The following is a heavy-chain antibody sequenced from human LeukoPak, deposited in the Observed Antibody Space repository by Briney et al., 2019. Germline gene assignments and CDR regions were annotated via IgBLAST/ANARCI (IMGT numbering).Heavy chain of an antibody. CDR3: TRLLPSSHLFFDS. D-gene: IGHD6-6*01. J-gene: IGHJ4*02. CDR2: IYGGGDT. CDR1: GFTVSNDY. Sequence: GGSLRLSCAVSGFTVSNDYMSWVRQAPGKGLEWVSVIYGGGDTYYADSVRGRFTISRDNFENTLFLQMDSLRAEDTAVYYCTRLLPSSHLFFDSWGQGTRVTVSS. V-gene: IGHV3-53*01.